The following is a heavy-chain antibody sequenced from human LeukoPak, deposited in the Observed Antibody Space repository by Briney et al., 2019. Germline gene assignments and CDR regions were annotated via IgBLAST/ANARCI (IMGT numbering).Heavy chain of an antibody. CDR3: ATTIGARLMYFDY. D-gene: IGHD6-6*01. V-gene: IGHV1-24*01. Sequence: GASVKVSCKVSGYTLTELSMHWVRQAPGKGLEWMGGFDPEDGETIYAQKFQGRVTMTEDTSTSTAYMELRSLRSDDTAVYYCATTIGARLMYFDYWGQGTLVTVSS. CDR2: FDPEDGET. CDR1: GYTLTELS. J-gene: IGHJ4*02.